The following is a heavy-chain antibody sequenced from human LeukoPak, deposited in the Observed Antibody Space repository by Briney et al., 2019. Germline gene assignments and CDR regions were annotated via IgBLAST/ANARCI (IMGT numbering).Heavy chain of an antibody. CDR3: ARGEYCSSASCYVDLDHYYYYSGMDV. V-gene: IGHV1-18*01. J-gene: IGHJ6*02. CDR2: ISTYNGNT. D-gene: IGHD2-2*01. Sequence: ASVKVSCKASGYTFTSYGISWVRQAPGQGLEWMGWISTYNGNTNYAQKLQGRVTMTTDTSTSTAYMELRSLRSDDSAVYYCARGEYCSSASCYVDLDHYYYYSGMDVWGQGTTVTVSS. CDR1: GYTFTSYG.